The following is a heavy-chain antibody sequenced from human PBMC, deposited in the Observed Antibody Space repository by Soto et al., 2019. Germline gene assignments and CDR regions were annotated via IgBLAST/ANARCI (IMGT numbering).Heavy chain of an antibody. CDR2: IIPIFGTA. CDR1: GGTFSSYA. D-gene: IGHD6-13*01. V-gene: IGHV1-69*13. J-gene: IGHJ4*02. Sequence: ASVKVSCKASGGTFSSYAISWVRQAPGQGLEWMGGIIPIFGTANYAQKFQGRVTITADESTSTAYMELSSLRSEDTAVYYCARDNSSSPLHPGEFFDYWGQGTLGTVSA. CDR3: ARDNSSSPLHPGEFFDY.